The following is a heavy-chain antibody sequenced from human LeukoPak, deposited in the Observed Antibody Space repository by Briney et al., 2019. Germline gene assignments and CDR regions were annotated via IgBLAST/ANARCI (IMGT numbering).Heavy chain of an antibody. J-gene: IGHJ4*02. D-gene: IGHD3-9*01. CDR2: IYSGGDT. CDR3: AKDIHYDILTGSFDY. CDR1: GFTVSSHY. Sequence: GGSLRLSCAASGFTVSSHYMTWVRQAPGKGLEWVSVIYSGGDTHYADSVKGRFTISRDNAKNSLYLQMNSLRAEDTALYYCAKDIHYDILTGSFDYWGQGTLVTVSS. V-gene: IGHV3-53*05.